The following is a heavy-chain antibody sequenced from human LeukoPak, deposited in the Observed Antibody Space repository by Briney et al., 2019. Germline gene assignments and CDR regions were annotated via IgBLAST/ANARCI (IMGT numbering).Heavy chain of an antibody. J-gene: IGHJ3*02. CDR1: GGTFSSYA. CDR3: ARAWDIVVVPAALPHAFDI. D-gene: IGHD2-2*02. CDR2: IIPIFGTA. V-gene: IGHV1-69*13. Sequence: SVKVSCKASGGTFSSYAISWVRQAPGQGLEWMGGIIPIFGTANYAQKFQGRVTITADESTSTAYMELSSLRSEDTAVYYCARAWDIVVVPAALPHAFDIWGQGTMVTVSS.